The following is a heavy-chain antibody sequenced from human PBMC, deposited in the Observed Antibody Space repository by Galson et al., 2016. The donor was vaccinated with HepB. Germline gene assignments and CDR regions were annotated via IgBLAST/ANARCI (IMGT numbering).Heavy chain of an antibody. V-gene: IGHV3-23*01. J-gene: IGHJ3*02. CDR2: ISGSGGDT. Sequence: SLRLSCAASGFTFRYYAMSWVRQAPGKGLEWVASISGSGGDTYIADAAEGRFTFPRDNSKNTVDLQMHSLKVEDTAVYFCARDPGYSAFDIWGQGTMVTVSS. D-gene: IGHD5-12*01. CDR1: GFTFRYYA. CDR3: ARDPGYSAFDI.